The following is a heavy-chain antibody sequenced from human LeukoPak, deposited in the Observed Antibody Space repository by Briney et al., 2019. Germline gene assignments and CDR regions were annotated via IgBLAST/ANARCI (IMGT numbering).Heavy chain of an antibody. CDR3: AKEGEDTAMGDFDY. J-gene: IGHJ4*02. D-gene: IGHD5-18*01. CDR2: ISYNDGST. V-gene: IGHV3-23*01. Sequence: GGSLRLSCTASGFTFSSYGMSWVRQAPGKGLQWVSAISYNDGSTYYADSVKGRFTISRDNSKNTLYLQMNSLRAEDTATYYCAKEGEDTAMGDFDYWGQGTLVTVSS. CDR1: GFTFSSYG.